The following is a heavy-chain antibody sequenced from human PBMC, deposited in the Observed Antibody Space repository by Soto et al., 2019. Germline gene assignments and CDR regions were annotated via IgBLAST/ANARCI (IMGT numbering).Heavy chain of an antibody. CDR1: GYIFTTYT. V-gene: IGHV1-3*01. CDR2: INAANGDT. J-gene: IGHJ5*02. D-gene: IGHD5-18*01. Sequence: QVHLVQSGPEVKRPGASVKVSCKTSGYIFTTYTLHWVRQAPGQRLEWMGWINAANGDTKYSRNFQGRVTITRDTSANTAYLELSNLRSEDTAVYSCARPVDTAPNWFDPWGQGTLVTVSS. CDR3: ARPVDTAPNWFDP.